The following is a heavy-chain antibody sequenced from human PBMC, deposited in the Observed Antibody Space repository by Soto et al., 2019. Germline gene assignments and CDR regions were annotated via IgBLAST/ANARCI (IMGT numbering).Heavy chain of an antibody. CDR1: GYSFTSYW. J-gene: IGHJ4*02. CDR2: IDPSDSYT. D-gene: IGHD6-6*01. Sequence: GESLKISCKGSGYSFTSYWISWVRQMPGKGLEWMGRIDPSDSYTNYSPSFQGHVTISADKSISTAYLQWSSLKASDTAMYYCASAQYSSSSFDYWGQGTLVTVSS. V-gene: IGHV5-10-1*01. CDR3: ASAQYSSSSFDY.